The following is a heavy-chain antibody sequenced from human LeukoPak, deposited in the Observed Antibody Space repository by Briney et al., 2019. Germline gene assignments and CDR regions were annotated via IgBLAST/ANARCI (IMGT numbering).Heavy chain of an antibody. J-gene: IGHJ4*02. V-gene: IGHV3-48*03. CDR2: IGSSGNTI. CDR3: VRGAYSSSWLNFDY. CDR1: RFTFRSYE. D-gene: IGHD6-13*01. Sequence: QAGGSLRLSCAASRFTFRSYEMNWVRQAPGKGLEWVSYIGSSGNTIYYADSVKGRFTISRDNAKNSLYLQMNSLRAEDTAVYYCVRGAYSSSWLNFDYWGQGTLVTVSS.